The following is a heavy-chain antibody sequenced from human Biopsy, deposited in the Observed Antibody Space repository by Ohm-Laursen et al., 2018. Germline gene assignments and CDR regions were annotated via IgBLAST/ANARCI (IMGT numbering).Heavy chain of an antibody. CDR1: GYTFTDYF. D-gene: IGHD3-16*02. Sequence: ASVKASRKASGYTFTDYFLHWARQAPGQGPESMGWISPSSGGTNYAQKFQGRVTMIRDTCATTVYMELSSLRSDDTAVYYCARDIMNPIGGLVARSDVFDVWGQGTMVTVSS. CDR2: ISPSSGGT. J-gene: IGHJ3*01. CDR3: ARDIMNPIGGLVARSDVFDV. V-gene: IGHV1-2*02.